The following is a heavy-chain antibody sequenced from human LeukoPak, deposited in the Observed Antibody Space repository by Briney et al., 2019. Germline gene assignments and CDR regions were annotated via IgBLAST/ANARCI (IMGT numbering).Heavy chain of an antibody. D-gene: IGHD5-18*01. CDR2: ISYDGSNK. J-gene: IGHJ4*02. CDR3: AKGELWLIDY. CDR1: GFTFSSYG. Sequence: GGSLRLSCAASGFTFSSYGMHWVRQAPGKGLEWVAVISYDGSNKYYADSVKGRFTISRDNSKNTLYLQMNSLRAEDTAVYYCAKGELWLIDYWGQGTLVTVSP. V-gene: IGHV3-30*18.